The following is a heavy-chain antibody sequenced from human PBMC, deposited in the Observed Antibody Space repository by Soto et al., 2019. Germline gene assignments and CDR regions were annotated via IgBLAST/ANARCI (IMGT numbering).Heavy chain of an antibody. J-gene: IGHJ6*02. CDR1: GGTFGSYG. V-gene: IGHV1-69*12. Sequence: QVQLVQSGAEVKKPGSSVKVSCRAYGGTFGSYGISWVRQAPGQGLEWIGGIITIFGTANYAQKFQGRVTITADESTSTAYMELSSMRSEDTAVYYCARAAYSGYDEWGTPLYYYGMDVWGQGTTVTV. D-gene: IGHD5-12*01. CDR2: IITIFGTA. CDR3: ARAAYSGYDEWGTPLYYYGMDV.